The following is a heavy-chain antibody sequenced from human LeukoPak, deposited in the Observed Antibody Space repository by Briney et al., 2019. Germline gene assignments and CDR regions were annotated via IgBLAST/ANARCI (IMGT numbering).Heavy chain of an antibody. J-gene: IGHJ3*02. CDR1: GFTFSSYW. CDR3: ARETASKNYGSGSYEAFDI. CDR2: IKQDGSEK. V-gene: IGHV3-7*01. Sequence: GGSLRLSCAASGFTFSSYWMSWVRQAPGKGLEWVANIKQDGSEKYYVDSVKGRFTISRDNAKNSLYLQMNSLRAEDTAVYYCARETASKNYGSGSYEAFDIWGQGTMVTVSS. D-gene: IGHD3-10*01.